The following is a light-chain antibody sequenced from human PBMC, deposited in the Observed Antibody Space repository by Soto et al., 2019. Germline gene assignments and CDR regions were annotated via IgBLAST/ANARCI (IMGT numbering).Light chain of an antibody. Sequence: EIVLTQSPGTLSLSPGERATLSCRASQSVSSSYLAWYQQKPGQAPRLLIYGTSGRATGIPHRFSGSGSGTDFTLTISRLEPDDFAVYYCQQYGSSPMFTFGPGTKVDIK. J-gene: IGKJ3*01. CDR3: QQYGSSPMFT. V-gene: IGKV3-20*01. CDR1: QSVSSSY. CDR2: GTS.